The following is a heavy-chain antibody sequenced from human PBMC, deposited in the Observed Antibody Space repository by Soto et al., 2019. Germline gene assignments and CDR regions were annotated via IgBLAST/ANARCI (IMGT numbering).Heavy chain of an antibody. D-gene: IGHD2-8*01. Sequence: PSATLSLTCPVSGCSISSYYWSWIRQPPGKGLEWIGYIYYSGSTNYNPSLKSRVTISVDTSKNQFSLKLSSVTAADTAVYYCARQALGYCTNGVCYTLHYFDYWGQGTLVTVSS. CDR3: ARQALGYCTNGVCYTLHYFDY. CDR1: GCSISSYY. CDR2: IYYSGST. V-gene: IGHV4-59*08. J-gene: IGHJ4*02.